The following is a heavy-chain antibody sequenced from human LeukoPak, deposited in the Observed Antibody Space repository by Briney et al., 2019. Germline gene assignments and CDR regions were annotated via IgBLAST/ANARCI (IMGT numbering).Heavy chain of an antibody. J-gene: IGHJ4*02. D-gene: IGHD3-22*01. V-gene: IGHV4-39*07. CDR1: GGSISSSSYY. CDR2: IYYSGST. Sequence: SETLSLTCTVSGGSISSSSYYWGWIRQPPGRGLEWIGSIYYSGSTYYNPSLKSRVTISVDTSKNQFSLKLSSVTAADTAVYYCARVATGYDSSGYYSDYYFDYWGQGTLVTVSS. CDR3: ARVATGYDSSGYYSDYYFDY.